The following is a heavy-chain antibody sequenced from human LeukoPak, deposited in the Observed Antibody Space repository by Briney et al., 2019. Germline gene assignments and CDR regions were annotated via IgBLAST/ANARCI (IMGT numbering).Heavy chain of an antibody. CDR3: ATNTMFRGIHAFDI. V-gene: IGHV5-51*01. CDR1: GYSFTTYW. J-gene: IGHJ3*02. D-gene: IGHD3-10*01. CDR2: IYPGDSGT. Sequence: HGESLKISCKGSGYSFTTYWIGWVRQMPGKGLEWMGIIYPGDSGTRYSPSFQGQVTISVDKSISTAYLQWSSLKASDSAMYYCATNTMFRGIHAFDIWGQGTMVTVSS.